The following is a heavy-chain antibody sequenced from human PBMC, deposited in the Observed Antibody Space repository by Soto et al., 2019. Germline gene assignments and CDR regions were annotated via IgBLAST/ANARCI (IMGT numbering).Heavy chain of an antibody. CDR3: AREALLLLRYCSGGSCSGGCDP. D-gene: IGHD2-15*01. Sequence: QVQLVQSGAEVKKPGASVKVSCKASGYTFTRYDINWVRQATGQGLEWMGWWTPNSGNTGYAQKFQGRVTMTRNTSISKDYMELSSLRYEDTAVYYGAREALLLLRYCSGGSCSGGCDPWGQGTLVTVSS. CDR1: GYTFTRYD. CDR2: WTPNSGNT. V-gene: IGHV1-8*01. J-gene: IGHJ5*02.